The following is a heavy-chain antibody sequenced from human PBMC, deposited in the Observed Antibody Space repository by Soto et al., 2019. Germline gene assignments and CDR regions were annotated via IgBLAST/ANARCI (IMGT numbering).Heavy chain of an antibody. D-gene: IGHD1-26*01. CDR2: IYHSGSS. V-gene: IGHV4-4*02. CDR3: ARAGGGSYPNGMDV. CDR1: GGSISSSDW. J-gene: IGHJ6*02. Sequence: SETLSLTCAVSGGSISSSDWWSWVRQPPGKGLEWIGEIYHSGSSNYNPSLKSRVTISVDKSKNQFSLNLSSVTAADTAVYYCARAGGGSYPNGMDVWGQGTTVTVSS.